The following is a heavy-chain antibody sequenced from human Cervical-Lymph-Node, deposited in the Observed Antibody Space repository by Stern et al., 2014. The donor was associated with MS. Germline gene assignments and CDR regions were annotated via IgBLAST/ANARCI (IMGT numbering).Heavy chain of an antibody. D-gene: IGHD1-26*01. J-gene: IGHJ3*02. CDR3: ASYSWSMGDHDI. CDR1: GITFSSHW. CDR2: INPDGSRT. Sequence: EVQLVESGGGSVRPGGSLRLSCAASGITFSSHWMHWIRQAPGKGLAWVSRINPDGSRTKYVDSVKGRFTISRDNAKKTVFLQMDSLRAEDTAVYYCASYSWSMGDHDIWGQGTMVTVSS. V-gene: IGHV3-74*02.